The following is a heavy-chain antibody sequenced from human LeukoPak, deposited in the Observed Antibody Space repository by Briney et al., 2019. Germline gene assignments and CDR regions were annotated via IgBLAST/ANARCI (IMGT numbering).Heavy chain of an antibody. D-gene: IGHD5-24*01. CDR3: ARWLQLGYFDY. J-gene: IGHJ4*02. CDR2: ISYDGSNK. Sequence: GRSLRLSCAASGFTFSSYAMHWARQAPGKGLEWVAVISYDGSNKYYADSVKGRFTISRDNSKNTLYLQMNSLRAEDTAVYYCARWLQLGYFDYWGQGTLVTVSS. CDR1: GFTFSSYA. V-gene: IGHV3-30*04.